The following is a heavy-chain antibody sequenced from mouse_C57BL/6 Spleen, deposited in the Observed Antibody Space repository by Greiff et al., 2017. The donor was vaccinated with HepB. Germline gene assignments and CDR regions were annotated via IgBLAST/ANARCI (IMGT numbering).Heavy chain of an antibody. J-gene: IGHJ1*03. D-gene: IGHD2-4*01. V-gene: IGHV1-69*01. CDR3: ARKIYYDPWYFDV. CDR2: IDPSDSYT. CDR1: GYTFTSYW. Sequence: QVQLQQPGAELVMPGASVKLSCKASGYTFTSYWMHWVKQRPGQGLEWIGEIDPSDSYTNYNRKFKGKSTLTVDKSSSTAYMQLSSLTSEDSAVYYCARKIYYDPWYFDVWGTGTTVTVSS.